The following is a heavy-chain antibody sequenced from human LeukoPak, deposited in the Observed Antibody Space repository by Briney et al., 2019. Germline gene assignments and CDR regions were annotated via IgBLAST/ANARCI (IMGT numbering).Heavy chain of an antibody. V-gene: IGHV1-18*01. J-gene: IGHJ4*02. D-gene: IGHD3-10*01. Sequence: GASVKVSCKASGYTFTSYGISWVRPAPGQGLEWMGWISAYNGNTNYAQKLQGRVTMTTDTSTSTAYMELRSLRSDDTAVYYCARGLLWFGESYYFDYWGQGTLVTVSS. CDR3: ARGLLWFGESYYFDY. CDR2: ISAYNGNT. CDR1: GYTFTSYG.